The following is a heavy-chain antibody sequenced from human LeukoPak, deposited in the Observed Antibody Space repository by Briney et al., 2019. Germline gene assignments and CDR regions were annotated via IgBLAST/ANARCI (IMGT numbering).Heavy chain of an antibody. CDR1: GGSISSSSYY. V-gene: IGHV4-39*07. CDR3: ARGCSGGSCYGSYDY. CDR2: IYYSGST. Sequence: SETLSLTCTVSGGSISSSSYYWGWIRQPPGKGLEWIGSIYYSGSTYYNPSLKSRVTISVDTSKNQFSLKLSSVTAADTAVYYCARGCSGGSCYGSYDYWGQGTLVTVSS. D-gene: IGHD2-15*01. J-gene: IGHJ4*02.